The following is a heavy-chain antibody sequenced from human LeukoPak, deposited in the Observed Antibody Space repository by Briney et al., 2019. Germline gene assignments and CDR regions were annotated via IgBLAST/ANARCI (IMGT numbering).Heavy chain of an antibody. J-gene: IGHJ4*02. V-gene: IGHV4-31*03. CDR3: ARDRNGYNYYDY. CDR2: IYYSGST. CDR1: GGSISSGGYY. Sequence: NPSEILSLTCTVSGGSISSGGYYWSWIRQHPGKGLEWIGYIYYSGSTYYNPPLKSRVTISVDTSKNQFSLKLSSVTAADTAVYYCARDRNGYNYYDYWGQGTLVTVSS. D-gene: IGHD5-24*01.